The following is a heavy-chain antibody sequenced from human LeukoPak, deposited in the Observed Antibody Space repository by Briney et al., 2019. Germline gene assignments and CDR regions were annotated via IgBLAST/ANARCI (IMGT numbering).Heavy chain of an antibody. D-gene: IGHD6-19*01. V-gene: IGHV3-23*01. J-gene: IGHJ4*02. CDR3: AKDHSSAWHLDY. CDR1: SFTFINYG. Sequence: GEALKISFAVASFTFINYGMSWVRPAAGKGREWVSVISRSGGTTYYADSVTGRFTISRDNSKNTLYLQMDSLRAEDTAVYYCAKDHSSAWHLDYWGQGTLVTVSS. CDR2: ISRSGGTT.